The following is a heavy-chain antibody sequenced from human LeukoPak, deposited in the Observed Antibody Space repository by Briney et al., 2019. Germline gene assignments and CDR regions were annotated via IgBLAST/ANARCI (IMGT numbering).Heavy chain of an antibody. CDR3: AKDGDLPVVVTEGFFDY. Sequence: GGSPRLSCAASGFTFSSYAMSWVRQAPGKGLEWVSAISGSGGSTYYADSVKGRFAISRDNSKNTLYLQMNSLRAEDTAIYYCAKDGDLPVVVTEGFFDYWGQGSLVTVSA. CDR1: GFTFSSYA. V-gene: IGHV3-23*01. CDR2: ISGSGGST. J-gene: IGHJ4*02. D-gene: IGHD2-21*02.